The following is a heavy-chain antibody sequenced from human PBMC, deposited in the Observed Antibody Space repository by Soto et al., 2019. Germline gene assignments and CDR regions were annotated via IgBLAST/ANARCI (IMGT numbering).Heavy chain of an antibody. J-gene: IGHJ5*02. V-gene: IGHV3-23*01. CDR1: GFTFSSYA. CDR2: ISGSGGST. Sequence: GGSLRLSCAASGFTFSSYAMSWVRQATGKGLAWVSAISGSGGSTYYADSVKGRFTISRDNSKNTLYLQMNSLRAEDTAVYYCAKDRGRIAAAAPGDPWGQGTLVTVSS. D-gene: IGHD6-13*01. CDR3: AKDRGRIAAAAPGDP.